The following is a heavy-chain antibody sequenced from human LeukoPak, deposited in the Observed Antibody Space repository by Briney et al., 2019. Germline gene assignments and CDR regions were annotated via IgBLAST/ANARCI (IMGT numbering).Heavy chain of an antibody. D-gene: IGHD6-19*01. CDR1: GFTFDDYA. J-gene: IGHJ4*02. Sequence: GGSLRLSCAASGFTFDDYAMHWVRQAPGKGLEWVSGISWNSGSIGYADSVKGRFTISRDSAKNSLYLQMNSLRAEDTAVYYCARQTSYSSGWNWGQGTLVTVSS. CDR3: ARQTSYSSGWN. CDR2: ISWNSGSI. V-gene: IGHV3-9*01.